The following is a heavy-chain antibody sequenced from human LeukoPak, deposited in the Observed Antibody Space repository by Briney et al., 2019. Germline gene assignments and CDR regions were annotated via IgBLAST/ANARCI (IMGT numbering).Heavy chain of an antibody. Sequence: ASVKVSFNSAGSGFSCNGFDWVRLAPGQGLEWMGWISAYNGNTNYAQKLQGRVTMTTDTSTSTAYMELRSLSSDDTAVYYCAWEPTVTRSTDALDICGQATMVTVSS. CDR3: AWEPTVTRSTDALDI. J-gene: IGHJ3*02. V-gene: IGHV1-18*01. D-gene: IGHD4-17*01. CDR2: ISAYNGNT. CDR1: GSGFSCNG.